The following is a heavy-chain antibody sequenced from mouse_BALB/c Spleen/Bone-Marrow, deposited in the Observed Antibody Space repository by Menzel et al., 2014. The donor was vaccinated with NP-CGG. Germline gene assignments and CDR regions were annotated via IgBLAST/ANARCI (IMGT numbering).Heavy chain of an antibody. CDR2: ISTYNGNT. CDR1: GYTFXDYA. V-gene: IGHV1-67*01. D-gene: IGHD2-14*01. J-gene: IGHJ4*01. Sequence: QVQLKESGPEVVRPGVSVKISCKGSGYTFXDYAMHWVKQSHAKSLEWIGVISTYNGNTNYNQKFKGKATMTVDKSSSTAYMVLARLTSEDSAIYYCAREVRAPWYAMDYWGQGTSVTVSS. CDR3: AREVRAPWYAMDY.